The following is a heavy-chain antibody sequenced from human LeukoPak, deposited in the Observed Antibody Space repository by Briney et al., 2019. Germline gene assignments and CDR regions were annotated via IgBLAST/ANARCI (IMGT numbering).Heavy chain of an antibody. CDR2: TWYDGSNK. Sequence: PGRSLRLSCAASGFTFSSYGMHWVRQAPGKGLEWVAVTWYDGSNKYYADSVKGRFTISRDNAKNSLYLQMNSLRAEDTAVYYCASQPPLDYWGQGTLVTVSS. CDR3: ASQPPLDY. CDR1: GFTFSSYG. V-gene: IGHV3-33*08. J-gene: IGHJ4*02.